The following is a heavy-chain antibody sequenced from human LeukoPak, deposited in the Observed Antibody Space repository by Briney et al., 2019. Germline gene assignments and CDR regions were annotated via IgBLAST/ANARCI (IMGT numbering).Heavy chain of an antibody. Sequence: GGSLRLSCAASGFTFSSYSMNWVRQAPGKGLEWVSYISSSSSTIYYADSVKGRFTVSRDNAKNSLYLQMNSLRAEDTAVYYCAKASEGYCSSTSCYLPLYYYYGMDVWGQGTTVTVSS. D-gene: IGHD2-2*01. CDR2: ISSSSSTI. V-gene: IGHV3-48*01. CDR3: AKASEGYCSSTSCYLPLYYYYGMDV. CDR1: GFTFSSYS. J-gene: IGHJ6*02.